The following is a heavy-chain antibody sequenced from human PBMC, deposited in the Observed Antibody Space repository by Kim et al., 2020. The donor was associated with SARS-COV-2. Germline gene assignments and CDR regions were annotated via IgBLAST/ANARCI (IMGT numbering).Heavy chain of an antibody. D-gene: IGHD3-10*01. J-gene: IGHJ4*02. Sequence: SVKGRFTISRDNSKNTLYLQMSSLIAEYTAVYYCVKDLEDYYGSGSYFDYWGQGTLVTVSS. CDR3: VKDLEDYYGSGSYFDY. V-gene: IGHV3-64D*09.